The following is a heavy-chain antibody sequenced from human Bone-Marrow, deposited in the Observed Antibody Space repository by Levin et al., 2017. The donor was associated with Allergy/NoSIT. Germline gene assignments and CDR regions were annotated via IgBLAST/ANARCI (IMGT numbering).Heavy chain of an antibody. Sequence: SETLSLTCTISGDSISNFYWSWIRQSPGTGLEWIGFAYYSGSTNYNPSLQSRVSISIDTPKKQLALKLRSVTPADTAVYYCARLPLDADYFFDYWGQGILVTVSS. CDR3: ARLPLDADYFFDY. CDR2: AYYSGST. D-gene: IGHD1-1*01. V-gene: IGHV4-59*01. CDR1: GDSISNFY. J-gene: IGHJ4*02.